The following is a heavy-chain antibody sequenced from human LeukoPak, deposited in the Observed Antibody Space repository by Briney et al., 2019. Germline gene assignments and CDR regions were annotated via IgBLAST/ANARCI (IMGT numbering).Heavy chain of an antibody. CDR3: LLQMTYGELSDPDF. Sequence: GGSLRLSCAVSGITLSNYGMGWVRQAPGEGLEWVAGISDSGGSTNYADSVKGRFTISRDNPKNTLYLQMNSLRAEDTAVYYCLLQMTYGELSDPDFRGQGTLVTVSS. V-gene: IGHV3-23*01. D-gene: IGHD3-16*02. CDR2: ISDSGGST. CDR1: GITLSNYG. J-gene: IGHJ4*02.